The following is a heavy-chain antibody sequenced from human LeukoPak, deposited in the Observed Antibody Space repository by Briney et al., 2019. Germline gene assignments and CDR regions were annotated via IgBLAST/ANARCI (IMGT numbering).Heavy chain of an antibody. CDR2: IYPGDSDT. D-gene: IGHD3-10*01. Sequence: GESLKISCKGSGYSFTSYWIGWVRQMPGKGLEWMWIIYPGDSDTRYSPSFQGQVTISADKSISPAYLQWSSLKASDTAMYYCARQFYGSGSYYNVPFDYWGEGTLVPVS. CDR1: GYSFTSYW. V-gene: IGHV5-51*01. CDR3: ARQFYGSGSYYNVPFDY. J-gene: IGHJ4*02.